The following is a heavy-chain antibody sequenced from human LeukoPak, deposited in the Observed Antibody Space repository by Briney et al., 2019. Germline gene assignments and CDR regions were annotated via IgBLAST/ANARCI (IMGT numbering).Heavy chain of an antibody. CDR2: IYYSGST. Sequence: PSETLSLTCTVSGVSISSSSYYWGWIRQPPGKGLEWIGHIYYSGSTHYNPSLKSRVTISVDTSKNQFSLELSSVTAADTAVYYCARHVGNSGSGSYLTYFDYWGQGTLVTVSS. V-gene: IGHV4-39*01. D-gene: IGHD3-10*01. J-gene: IGHJ4*02. CDR1: GVSISSSSYY. CDR3: ARHVGNSGSGSYLTYFDY.